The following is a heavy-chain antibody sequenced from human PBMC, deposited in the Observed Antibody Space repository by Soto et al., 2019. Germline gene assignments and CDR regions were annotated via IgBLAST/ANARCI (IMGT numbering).Heavy chain of an antibody. CDR1: GYTFTSYG. CDR2: ISAYNGNT. D-gene: IGHD2-8*01. Sequence: ASVKVSCKASGYTFTSYGISWVRQAPGQGLEWMGWISAYNGNTNYAQKLQGRVTMTTDTSTSTAYMELRSLRSDDTAVYYCARVGLGAADALMVYATRKNWFDPWGQGTLVTVSS. CDR3: ARVGLGAADALMVYATRKNWFDP. J-gene: IGHJ5*02. V-gene: IGHV1-18*01.